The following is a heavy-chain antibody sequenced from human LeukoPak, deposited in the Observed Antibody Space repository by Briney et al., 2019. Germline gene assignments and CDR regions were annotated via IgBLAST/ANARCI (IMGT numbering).Heavy chain of an antibody. J-gene: IGHJ3*02. CDR1: GGSISSGGYY. CDR2: IYHSGST. Sequence: PSETLSLTCTVSGGSISSGGYYWSWIRQPPGKGLEWIGYIYHSGSTYYNPSLKSRVTISVDRSKNQFSLKLSSVTAADTAVYYCARTYRYDFWSGHHAFDIWGQGTMVTVSS. D-gene: IGHD3-3*01. V-gene: IGHV4-30-2*01. CDR3: ARTYRYDFWSGHHAFDI.